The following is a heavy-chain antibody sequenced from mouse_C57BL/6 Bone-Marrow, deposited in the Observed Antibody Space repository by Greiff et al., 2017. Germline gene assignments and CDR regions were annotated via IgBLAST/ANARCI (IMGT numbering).Heavy chain of an antibody. CDR3: ARPAWFAY. V-gene: IGHV5-9*01. CDR2: ISGGGGNT. J-gene: IGHJ3*01. CDR1: GFTFSSYT. Sequence: EVQLKESGGGLVKPGGSLKLSCAASGFTFSSYTMSWVRQTPEKRLEWVATISGGGGNTYYPDSVKGRFTISRDNAKNTLYLQMSSLRSEDTALYYCARPAWFAYWGQGTLVTVSA.